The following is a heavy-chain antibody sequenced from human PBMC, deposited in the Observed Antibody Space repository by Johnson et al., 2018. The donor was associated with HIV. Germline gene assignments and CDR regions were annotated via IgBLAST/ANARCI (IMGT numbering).Heavy chain of an antibody. CDR3: ARGTYYYGSGNAFDI. Sequence: QLVESGGGLVQPGRSLRLSCAASGFTFSSYAMSWVRQAPGKGLEWVSVISGRGGSTYYADSVKGRFTISRDNSKNTLYLQMNSLRAEDTAVYYCARGTYYYGSGNAFDIWGQGTMVTVSS. J-gene: IGHJ3*02. CDR2: ISGRGGST. CDR1: GFTFSSYA. V-gene: IGHV3-23*04. D-gene: IGHD3-10*01.